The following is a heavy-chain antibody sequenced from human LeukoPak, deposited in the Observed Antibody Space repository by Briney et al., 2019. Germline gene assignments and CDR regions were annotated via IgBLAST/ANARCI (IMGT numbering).Heavy chain of an antibody. CDR2: IWYDGSNK. D-gene: IGHD6-13*01. CDR1: GFTFSSYG. J-gene: IGHJ4*02. Sequence: GGSLRLSCAASGFTFSSYGMHWVRQAPGKGLERVAVIWYDGSNKYHADSVKGRFTISRDNSKNTLYLQMNSLRAEGTAVNYCAKDRSIAAALYDYWGQGTLVTVSS. V-gene: IGHV3-33*06. CDR3: AKDRSIAAALYDY.